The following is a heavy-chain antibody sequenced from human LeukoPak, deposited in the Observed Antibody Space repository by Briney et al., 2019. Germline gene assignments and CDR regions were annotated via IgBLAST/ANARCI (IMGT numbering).Heavy chain of an antibody. CDR2: IKQDGSEK. CDR1: GFTFSSYG. V-gene: IGHV3-7*01. D-gene: IGHD2-21*01. J-gene: IGHJ4*02. Sequence: GGSLRLSCAASGFTFSSYGMSWVRQAPGKGLEWVANIKQDGSEKYYVDSVKGRFTISRDNAKNSLYLQMNSLRAEDTAVYYCARRHTDYWGQGTLVTVSS. CDR3: ARRHTDY.